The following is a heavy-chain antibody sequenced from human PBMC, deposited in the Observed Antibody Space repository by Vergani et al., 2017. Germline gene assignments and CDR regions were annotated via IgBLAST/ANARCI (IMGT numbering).Heavy chain of an antibody. Sequence: QVQLVQSGAEVKKPGASVKVSCKASGYTFTSYYMHWVRQAPGQGLEWMGIINPSGGSTSYAQKFQGRVTMTRDTSTSTVYMELSSLRSEDTAVYYCAKPLISEMATHAFDIWGQGTMVTVSS. CDR2: INPSGGST. V-gene: IGHV1-46*01. CDR1: GYTFTSYY. CDR3: AKPLISEMATHAFDI. D-gene: IGHD5-24*01. J-gene: IGHJ3*02.